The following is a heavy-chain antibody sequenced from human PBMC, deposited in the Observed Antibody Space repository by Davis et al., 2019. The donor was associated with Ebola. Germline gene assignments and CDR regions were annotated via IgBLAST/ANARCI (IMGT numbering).Heavy chain of an antibody. D-gene: IGHD2/OR15-2a*01. V-gene: IGHV4-59*06. J-gene: IGHJ5*02. CDR2: IYYSGST. CDR1: GGSISSHY. CDR3: AREYFQTWFDP. Sequence: SETLSLTCTVSGGSISSHYWSWIRQHPGKGLEWIGYIYYSGSTYYNPSLKSRVTISVDTSKNQFSLKLSSVTAADTAVYYCAREYFQTWFDPWGQGTLVTVSS.